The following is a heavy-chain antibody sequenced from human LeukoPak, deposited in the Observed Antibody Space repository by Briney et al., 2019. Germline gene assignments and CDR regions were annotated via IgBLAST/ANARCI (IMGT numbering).Heavy chain of an antibody. CDR1: GGSISTYY. CDR3: ASQSLSIAIDP. CDR2: IYNSGST. Sequence: SETLSLTCTVPGGSISTYYWSWIRQPPGKGLEWIGYIYNSGSTNYNPSLKSRVTISVDTSKNQFSLKLRSVTAADTAVYYCASQSLSIAIDPWGQGILVTVSS. D-gene: IGHD2-21*01. J-gene: IGHJ5*02. V-gene: IGHV4-4*08.